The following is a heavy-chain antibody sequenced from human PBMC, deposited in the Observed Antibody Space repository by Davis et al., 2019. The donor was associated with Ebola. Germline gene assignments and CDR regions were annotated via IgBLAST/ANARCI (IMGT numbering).Heavy chain of an antibody. CDR1: GFTFSSYS. Sequence: GESLKISCAASGFTFSSYSMNWVRQAPGKGLEWVSAISGSGGSTYYADSVKGRFTISRDNSKNTLYLQMNSLRAEDTAVYYCARETPGIAEDAFDIWGQGTMVTVSS. CDR3: ARETPGIAEDAFDI. V-gene: IGHV3-23*01. J-gene: IGHJ3*02. CDR2: ISGSGGST. D-gene: IGHD6-13*01.